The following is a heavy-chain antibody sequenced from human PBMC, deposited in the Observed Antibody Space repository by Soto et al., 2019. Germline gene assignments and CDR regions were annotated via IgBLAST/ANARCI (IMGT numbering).Heavy chain of an antibody. CDR3: AKDGKVAAAAPNF. CDR1: GFTFYSYA. V-gene: IGHV3-23*01. J-gene: IGHJ4*02. CDR2: LSDTGDVT. Sequence: GGSLRLSCTASGFTFYSYALSWVRQAPGKGLEWVSTLSDTGDVTYYADFVRGRFTISRDTSKNTLFLQMNSLTAEDTAVYYCAKDGKVAAAAPNFWGQGTQVTVSS. D-gene: IGHD6-13*01.